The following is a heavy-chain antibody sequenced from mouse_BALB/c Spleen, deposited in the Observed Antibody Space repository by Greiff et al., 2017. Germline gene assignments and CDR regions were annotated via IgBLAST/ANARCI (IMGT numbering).Heavy chain of an antibody. CDR1: GFTFSDYY. Sequence: EVQLVESGGGLVKPGGSLKLSCAASGFTFSDYYMYWVRQTPEKRLEWVATISSGGSYTYYPDSVKGRFTISRDNAKNTLYLQMSSLKSEDTAMYYCARHGVPVAYWGQGTLVTVSA. CDR3: ARHGVPVAY. J-gene: IGHJ3*01. D-gene: IGHD6-1*01. CDR2: ISSGGSYT. V-gene: IGHV5-4*02.